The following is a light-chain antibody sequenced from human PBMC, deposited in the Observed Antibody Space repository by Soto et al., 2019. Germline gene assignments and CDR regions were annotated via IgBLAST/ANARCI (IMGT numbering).Light chain of an antibody. V-gene: IGKV1-5*03. CDR2: KAS. J-gene: IGKJ4*01. CDR1: QSISTW. CDR3: QHYNTYPLT. Sequence: DIQMTQSPSTLSASVGDRVTITCRVSQSISTWLAWYQQKPGKAPKLLIYKASSLESGVPSRFSGSGSGTEFTLTISSLQPDDFATYYCQHYNTYPLTFGGGTTVEIK.